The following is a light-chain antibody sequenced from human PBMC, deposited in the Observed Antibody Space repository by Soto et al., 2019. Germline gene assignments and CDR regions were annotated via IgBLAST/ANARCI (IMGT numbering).Light chain of an antibody. CDR3: QQYTSYSP. CDR2: KAS. V-gene: IGKV1-5*03. Sequence: DIQMTQSPSTLSASVGDRVTITCRASQSINNLLAWYQQKPGKAPKLLIYKASNLESGVPSRFGGNGSGTEFTLTISSLQPDDFATYYCQQYTSYSPFGGGTKAEIK. CDR1: QSINNL. J-gene: IGKJ4*02.